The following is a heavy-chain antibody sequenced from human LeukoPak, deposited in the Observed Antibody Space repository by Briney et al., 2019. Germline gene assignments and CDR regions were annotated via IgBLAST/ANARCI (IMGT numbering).Heavy chain of an antibody. Sequence: PSETLSLTCAVSGGSISSDGYSWSWIRQPPGKGLEWIGYIYYSGSTYYNPSLKSRVTISVDRSKTQFSLKLSFVTAADTAVYYCARERSTYAGAPENWFDPWGQGILVTVSS. J-gene: IGHJ5*02. CDR2: IYYSGST. V-gene: IGHV4-30-2*01. D-gene: IGHD2-2*01. CDR1: GGSISSDGYS. CDR3: ARERSTYAGAPENWFDP.